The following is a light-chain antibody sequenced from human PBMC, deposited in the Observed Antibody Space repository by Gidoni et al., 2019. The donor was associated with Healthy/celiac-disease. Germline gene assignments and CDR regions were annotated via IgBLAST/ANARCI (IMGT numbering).Light chain of an antibody. V-gene: IGKV1-39*01. CDR3: QQSYSTLYT. J-gene: IGKJ2*01. CDR1: QSISSY. CDR2: AAS. Sequence: IEMTQSPSSLSASVGDRVTITCRASQSISSYLNWYQHKPGKAPKLLIYAASSLQSGVPSSFSGSGSGTDFTLTISSLQPEDFATYYCQQSYSTLYTFXQXTKLEIK.